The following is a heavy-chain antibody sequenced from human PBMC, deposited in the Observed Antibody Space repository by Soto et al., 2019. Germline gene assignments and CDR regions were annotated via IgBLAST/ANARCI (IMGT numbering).Heavy chain of an antibody. D-gene: IGHD4-17*01. CDR2: IYSGGST. Sequence: EVQLVESGGGLIQPGGSLRLSCAASGFTVSSNYMSWVRQAPGKGLEWVSVIYSGGSTYYADSVKGRFTISRDNSKNTLYLQMNSLRAEDTAVYYCARDGKGLYGDYYFDYWGQGTLVTVSS. CDR3: ARDGKGLYGDYYFDY. J-gene: IGHJ4*02. CDR1: GFTVSSNY. V-gene: IGHV3-53*01.